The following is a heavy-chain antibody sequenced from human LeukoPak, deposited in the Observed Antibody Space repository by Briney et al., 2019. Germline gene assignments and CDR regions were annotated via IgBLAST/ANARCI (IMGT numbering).Heavy chain of an antibody. CDR2: IKEDGNEK. Sequence: GGSLRLSCAASGFTFSSYLMSWVRQAPGKGLEWVATIKEDGNEKYYVDSVKGRFTISRDNAKNSLFLQMNSLRGEDTAVYSCASDYPFYYYYFYVWGKGATVTVSS. V-gene: IGHV3-7*03. J-gene: IGHJ6*03. CDR3: ASDYPFYYYYFYV. CDR1: GFTFSSYL.